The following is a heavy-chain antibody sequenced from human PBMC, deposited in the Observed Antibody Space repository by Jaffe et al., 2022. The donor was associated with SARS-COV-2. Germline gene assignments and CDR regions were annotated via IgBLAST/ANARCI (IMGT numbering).Heavy chain of an antibody. CDR2: INHSGST. CDR1: GGSFSGYY. Sequence: QVQLQQWGAGLLKPSETLSLTCAVYGGSFSGYYWSWIRQPPGKGLEWIGEINHSGSTNYNPSLKSRVTISVDTSKNQFSLKLSSVTAADTAVYYCARDDYVWGSYSRYYYMDVWGKGTTVTVSS. V-gene: IGHV4-34*01. J-gene: IGHJ6*03. D-gene: IGHD3-16*01. CDR3: ARDDYVWGSYSRYYYMDV.